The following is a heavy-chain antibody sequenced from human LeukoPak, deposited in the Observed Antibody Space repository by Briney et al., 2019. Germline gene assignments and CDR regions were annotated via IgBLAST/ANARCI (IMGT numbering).Heavy chain of an antibody. D-gene: IGHD1-26*01. CDR2: IWYDGSNK. J-gene: IGHJ3*02. Sequence: PGGSLRLSCAASGFTFSSYGMHWVRQAPGKGLEWVAVIWYDGSNKYYADSVKGRFTISRDNSKNTLYLQMNSLRAEDTAVYYCAREYDSGSYTEPRGDIWGQGTMVTVSS. CDR3: AREYDSGSYTEPRGDI. V-gene: IGHV3-33*01. CDR1: GFTFSSYG.